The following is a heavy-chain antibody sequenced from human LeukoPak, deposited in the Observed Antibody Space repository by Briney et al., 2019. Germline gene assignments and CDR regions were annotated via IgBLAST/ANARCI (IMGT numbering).Heavy chain of an antibody. Sequence: GGSLRLSCAASGFTFNSYTMSWVRQPPGKGLECVSSISSSGSYIYYADSLKGRFTISRDNAQNSVSMQMNRLSAADTDVYYCARSDMTAVTTVPNDYWGQGTLVTVSS. V-gene: IGHV3-21*01. J-gene: IGHJ4*02. CDR2: ISSSGSYI. CDR1: GFTFNSYT. CDR3: ARSDMTAVTTVPNDY. D-gene: IGHD4-17*01.